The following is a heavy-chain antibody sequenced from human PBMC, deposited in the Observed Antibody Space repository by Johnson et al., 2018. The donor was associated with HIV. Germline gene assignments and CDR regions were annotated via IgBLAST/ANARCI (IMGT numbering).Heavy chain of an antibody. CDR2: IGTAGDT. Sequence: QLVESGGDWVQRGGSLRLSCAASGFTFSNYDIHWVRQATGQGLEWVSTIGTAGDTYYVGSVKGRFTISRENAKNSLYLQMNSLRAGDTAVYYCARGGSRTTIFGVDINLGGFDIWGQGTRVTVSS. CDR3: ARGGSRTTIFGVDINLGGFDI. CDR1: GFTFSNYD. J-gene: IGHJ3*02. V-gene: IGHV3-13*01. D-gene: IGHD3-3*01.